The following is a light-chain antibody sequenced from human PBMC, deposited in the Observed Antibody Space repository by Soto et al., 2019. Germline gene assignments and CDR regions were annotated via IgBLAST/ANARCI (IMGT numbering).Light chain of an antibody. CDR2: GAS. CDR3: QQRSNWPL. Sequence: EIVLTQSPGTLSLSPGERATLSCRASQSVSSSYLAWYQQKPGQAPRLLIYGASSRATGIPDRFSGSGSGTDFTLTISSLEPEDFAVYYCQQRSNWPLFGGGTKVDIK. J-gene: IGKJ4*01. V-gene: IGKV3D-20*02. CDR1: QSVSSSY.